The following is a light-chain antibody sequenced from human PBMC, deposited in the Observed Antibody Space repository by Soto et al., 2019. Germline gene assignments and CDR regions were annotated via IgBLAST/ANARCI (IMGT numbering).Light chain of an antibody. Sequence: EIVMTQSPATLSVSPGERATLSCRASQSVSSNLAWYQQKPGQAPRLLIYGASTRATGIPARFSGSGSGTEFTLTISSLQSEDFAAYYCQQYNNWPPPFGQGTR. CDR3: QQYNNWPPP. CDR2: GAS. J-gene: IGKJ5*01. CDR1: QSVSSN. V-gene: IGKV3-15*01.